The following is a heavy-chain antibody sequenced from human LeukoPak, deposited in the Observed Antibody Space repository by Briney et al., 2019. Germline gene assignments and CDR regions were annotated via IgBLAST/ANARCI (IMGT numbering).Heavy chain of an antibody. J-gene: IGHJ3*02. Sequence: ASVKVSCKASGYIFTRYGISWVRQAPGQGLDWMGWISAYNGNTNYAQKLQGRVTMTTDTSTSTAYMELRSLRSDDTAVYYCARGYRLTRQPNDAFDIWGQGTMVTVSS. CDR3: ARGYRLTRQPNDAFDI. CDR2: ISAYNGNT. V-gene: IGHV1-18*01. CDR1: GYIFTRYG. D-gene: IGHD5-18*01.